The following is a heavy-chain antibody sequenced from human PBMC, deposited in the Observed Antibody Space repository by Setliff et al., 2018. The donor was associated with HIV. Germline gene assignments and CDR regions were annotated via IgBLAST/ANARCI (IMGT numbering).Heavy chain of an antibody. CDR2: ISYNGIT. Sequence: SETLSLTCSVSGGSMRNYYWSWIRQPPRKGLEWVGYISYNGITTYNPSLKSRVTISVDTSKNQFSLKLTSVTAADTAVYYCARHRPWEVDVFDIWGQGTMITVSS. V-gene: IGHV4-59*08. J-gene: IGHJ3*02. CDR3: ARHRPWEVDVFDI. CDR1: GGSMRNYY. D-gene: IGHD1-26*01.